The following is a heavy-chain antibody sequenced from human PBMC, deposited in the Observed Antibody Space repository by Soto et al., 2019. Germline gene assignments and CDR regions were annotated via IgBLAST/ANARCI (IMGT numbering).Heavy chain of an antibody. CDR2: ISSSGSTI. J-gene: IGHJ6*02. CDR1: GFTFSDYY. CDR3: ASLHRRSSPGGYYGIDV. D-gene: IGHD2-15*01. V-gene: IGHV3-11*01. Sequence: LRLSCAASGFTFSDYYMSWIRQAPGKGLEWVSYISSSGSTIYYADAVKGRSTISRDNAKNSLYLQMNSLRAEDTAVYYCASLHRRSSPGGYYGIDVWGQGTTATVSS.